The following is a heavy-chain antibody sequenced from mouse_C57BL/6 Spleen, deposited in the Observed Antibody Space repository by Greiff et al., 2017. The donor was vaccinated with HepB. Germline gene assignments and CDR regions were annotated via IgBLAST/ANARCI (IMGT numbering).Heavy chain of an antibody. CDR2: IDPETGGT. CDR1: GYTFTDYE. V-gene: IGHV1-15*01. CDR3: TGDVRELDY. J-gene: IGHJ2*01. Sequence: QVQLQQSGAELVRPGASVTLSCKASGYTFTDYEMHWVKQTPVHGLEWIGAIDPETGGTAYTQKFKGKAILTADNSSSTAYMELRSLTSEDSAVYYCTGDVRELDYWGQGTTLTVSS.